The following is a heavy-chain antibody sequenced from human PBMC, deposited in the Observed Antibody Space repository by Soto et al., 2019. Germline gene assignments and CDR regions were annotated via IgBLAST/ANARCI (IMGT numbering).Heavy chain of an antibody. Sequence: GGSLRLSCAASGFTFSSYSMNWVRQAPGKGLEWVSSISSSSSYIYYADSVKGRFTISRDNAKISLYLQMNSLRAEDTAVYYCATQFYCGGDCYDAFDIWGQGTMVTVSS. J-gene: IGHJ3*02. V-gene: IGHV3-21*01. CDR1: GFTFSSYS. D-gene: IGHD2-21*02. CDR2: ISSSSSYI. CDR3: ATQFYCGGDCYDAFDI.